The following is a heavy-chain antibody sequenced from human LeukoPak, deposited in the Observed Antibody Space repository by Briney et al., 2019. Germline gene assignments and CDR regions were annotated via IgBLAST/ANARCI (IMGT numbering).Heavy chain of an antibody. J-gene: IGHJ4*02. CDR2: VSYDGSNK. CDR3: AKDGGCSSTTCYSPHYFDY. V-gene: IGHV3-30*18. Sequence: PGGSLRLSCAASGFTFSSYGMHWVRQAPGKGLEWVAVVSYDGSNKYYADSVKGRFTISRVNSKNTLYLQMNSLRAEDTAVYYCAKDGGCSSTTCYSPHYFDYWGQGTLVTVSS. D-gene: IGHD2-2*01. CDR1: GFTFSSYG.